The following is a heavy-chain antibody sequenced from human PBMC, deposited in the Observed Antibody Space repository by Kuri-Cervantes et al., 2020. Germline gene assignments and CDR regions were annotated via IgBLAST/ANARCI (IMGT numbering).Heavy chain of an antibody. Sequence: ASVKVSCKVSGYTLTELSMHWVRQAPGKGLEWMGGFDPEDGEAIYAQKFQGRVTMTEDTSTDTAYMELRSLRSDDTAVYYCARLAGVVPAAISSPNFDYWGQGTLVTVSS. CDR2: FDPEDGEA. CDR1: GYTLTELS. D-gene: IGHD2-2*01. CDR3: ARLAGVVPAAISSPNFDY. J-gene: IGHJ4*02. V-gene: IGHV1-24*01.